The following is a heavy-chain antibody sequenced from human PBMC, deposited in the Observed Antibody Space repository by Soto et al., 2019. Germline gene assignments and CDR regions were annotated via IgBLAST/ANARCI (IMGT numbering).Heavy chain of an antibody. Sequence: GGSLRLSCASSGFTFSSYAMSWVRQAPGKGLEWVSAISGSGGSTYYADSVKGRFTISRDNSKNTLYLQMNSLRAEDTAVYYCARVGPGYYDSLTGNYYGMDVWGQGTTVIVSS. D-gene: IGHD3-9*01. J-gene: IGHJ6*02. V-gene: IGHV3-23*01. CDR2: ISGSGGST. CDR1: GFTFSSYA. CDR3: ARVGPGYYDSLTGNYYGMDV.